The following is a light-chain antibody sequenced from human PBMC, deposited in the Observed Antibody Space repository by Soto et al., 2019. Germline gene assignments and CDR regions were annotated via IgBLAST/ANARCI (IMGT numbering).Light chain of an antibody. CDR2: NAS. J-gene: IGKJ3*01. CDR3: HQHATSPLT. CDR1: QSVGSNY. V-gene: IGKV3-20*01. Sequence: EIVLTQSPGTLSLSPGERATLSCRASQSVGSNYLSWYQQKPGQAPRLLIYNASNRAAGIPDRFSGSGSGSDYSLTISRLEPEDVAVYFCHQHATSPLTFGPGTKVIVK.